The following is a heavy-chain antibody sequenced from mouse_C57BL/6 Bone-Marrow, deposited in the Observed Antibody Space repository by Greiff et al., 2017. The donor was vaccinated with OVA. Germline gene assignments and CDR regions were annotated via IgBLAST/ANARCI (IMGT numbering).Heavy chain of an antibody. J-gene: IGHJ3*01. Sequence: EVKLQESGPGLVKPSQSLSLTCSVTGYSITSGYYWNWLRQFPGNKLEWMGYISYDGSNNYNPSLTNLISITRDTSKNQFFLKLNSVTTEDTATYYCAREVFAYWGQGTLVTVSA. CDR1: GYSITSGYY. V-gene: IGHV3-6*01. CDR2: ISYDGSN. CDR3: AREVFAY.